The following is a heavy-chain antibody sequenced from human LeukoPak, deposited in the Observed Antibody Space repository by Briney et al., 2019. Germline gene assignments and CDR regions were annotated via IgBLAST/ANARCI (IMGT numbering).Heavy chain of an antibody. Sequence: ASVKVSYKASGYTFTSYAMNWVRQAPGQGLEWMGWINTNTGNPTYAQGFTGRFVFSLDTSVSTAYLQISSLKAEDTAVYYCATSPIAAAGRYYYYYMDVWGKGTTVTVSS. V-gene: IGHV7-4-1*02. CDR2: INTNTGNP. J-gene: IGHJ6*03. CDR3: ATSPIAAAGRYYYYYMDV. D-gene: IGHD6-13*01. CDR1: GYTFTSYA.